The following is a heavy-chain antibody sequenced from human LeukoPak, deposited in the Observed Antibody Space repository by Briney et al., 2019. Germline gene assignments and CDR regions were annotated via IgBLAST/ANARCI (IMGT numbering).Heavy chain of an antibody. CDR1: GFTFSRYA. V-gene: IGHV3-64D*06. J-gene: IGHJ4*02. CDR3: VKGITAMVPFFDY. D-gene: IGHD5-18*01. Sequence: PGGSLRLSCSASGFTFSRYAMHWVRRAPGKGLEYVSAITSNGGSTYYADSVKGRFTISRDNSKNTLYLQMSSLRAEDTAVYYCVKGITAMVPFFDYWGQGTLVTVSS. CDR2: ITSNGGST.